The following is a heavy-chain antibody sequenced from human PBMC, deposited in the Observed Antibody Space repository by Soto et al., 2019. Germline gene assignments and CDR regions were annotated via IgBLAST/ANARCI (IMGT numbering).Heavy chain of an antibody. CDR1: GYTFTSYA. CDR3: AKSEQWLAPVVFDL. Sequence: ASVKVSCKASGYTFTSYAMHWVRQAPGQRLEWMGWINAGNGNTKYSQKFQGRVTITRDTSASTAYMELSSLRSEDTAVYCCAKSEQWLAPVVFDLWGRGTLVTVSS. D-gene: IGHD6-19*01. J-gene: IGHJ2*01. CDR2: INAGNGNT. V-gene: IGHV1-3*01.